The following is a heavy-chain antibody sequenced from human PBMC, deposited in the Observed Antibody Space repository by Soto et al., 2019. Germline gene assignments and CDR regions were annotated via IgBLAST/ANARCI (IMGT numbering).Heavy chain of an antibody. CDR2: IWYDGSNK. J-gene: IGHJ6*02. V-gene: IGHV3-33*01. Sequence: PGGSLRLSCAASGSTFSSYGMHWVRQAPGKGLEWVAVIWYDGSNKYYADSVKGRFTISRDNSKNTLYLQMNSLRAEDTAVYYCARGNRNSSGWYPNYYYGMDVWGQGTTVTVSS. D-gene: IGHD6-19*01. CDR3: ARGNRNSSGWYPNYYYGMDV. CDR1: GSTFSSYG.